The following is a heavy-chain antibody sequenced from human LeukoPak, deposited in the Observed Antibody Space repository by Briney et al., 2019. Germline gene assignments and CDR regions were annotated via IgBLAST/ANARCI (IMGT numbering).Heavy chain of an antibody. V-gene: IGHV4-59*01. CDR3: ARHIAVGEDV. Sequence: PSETLSLTCIVSGGSSSSYYWSWIRQPPGKGLQWIGSIYYSGSTNYNPSLKSRVTISLGTSKNQFSLKLSSVTAADTAVYYCARHIAVGEDVWGQGTTVTVSS. D-gene: IGHD6-19*01. J-gene: IGHJ6*02. CDR1: GGSSSSYY. CDR2: IYYSGST.